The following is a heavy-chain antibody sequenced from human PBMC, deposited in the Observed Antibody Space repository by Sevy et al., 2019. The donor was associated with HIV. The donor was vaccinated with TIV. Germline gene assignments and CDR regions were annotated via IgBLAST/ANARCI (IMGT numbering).Heavy chain of an antibody. D-gene: IGHD3-9*01. CDR1: GFTFDDYA. CDR2: ISWDGGST. CDR3: AKDRDILTGGIDY. V-gene: IGHV3-43D*04. Sequence: GESLKISCAASGFTFDDYAMHWVRQAPGKGLEWVSLISWDGGSTYYADSVKGRFTISRDNSKNSLYLQMNSLRAEDTALYYCAKDRDILTGGIDYWGQGTLVTVSS. J-gene: IGHJ4*02.